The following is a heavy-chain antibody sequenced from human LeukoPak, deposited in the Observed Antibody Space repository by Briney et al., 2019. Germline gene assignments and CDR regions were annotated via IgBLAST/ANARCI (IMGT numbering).Heavy chain of an antibody. CDR2: IHYSGST. V-gene: IGHV4-59*12. CDR3: ARDVDAAAGTFDY. D-gene: IGHD6-13*01. J-gene: IGHJ4*02. CDR1: GGSISSYY. Sequence: SETLSLTCTVSGGSISSYYWSWIRQPPGKGLEWIGYIHYSGSTNYNPSLKSRVTISVDTSKNQFSLKLSSVTAADTAVYYCARDVDAAAGTFDYWGQGTLVTVSS.